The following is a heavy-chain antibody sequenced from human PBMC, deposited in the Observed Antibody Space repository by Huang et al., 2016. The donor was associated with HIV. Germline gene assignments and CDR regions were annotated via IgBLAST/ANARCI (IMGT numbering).Heavy chain of an antibody. V-gene: IGHV5-51*03. CDR3: ARLAGGTWSYYFDL. Sequence: EVELVQSGTEVKTPGESLKISCKGSGYIFTTSWIGLVRQMPGKGLEWMVIIYPGCSDTRYSSSFQGQVTMSVDKSINTAYLHWSSLKASDTAMYYCARLAGGTWSYYFDLWGQGALVTVSS. J-gene: IGHJ4*02. D-gene: IGHD3-10*01. CDR1: GYIFTTSW. CDR2: IYPGCSDT.